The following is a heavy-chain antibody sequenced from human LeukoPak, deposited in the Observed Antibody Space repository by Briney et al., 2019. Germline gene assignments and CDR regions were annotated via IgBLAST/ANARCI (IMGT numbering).Heavy chain of an antibody. V-gene: IGHV4-38-2*02. CDR3: ARAHSSGYPRFDY. J-gene: IGHJ4*02. D-gene: IGHD3-22*01. Sequence: SETLSLTCTVSGYSISSGYYWGWIRQPPGKGLEWIGSIYHSGSTNYNPSLKSRVTISVDTSKNQFSLKLSSVTAADTAVYYCARAHSSGYPRFDYWGQGTLVTVSS. CDR1: GYSISSGYY. CDR2: IYHSGST.